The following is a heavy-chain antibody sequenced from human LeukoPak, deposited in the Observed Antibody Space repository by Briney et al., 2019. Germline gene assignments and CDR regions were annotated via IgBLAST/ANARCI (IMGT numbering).Heavy chain of an antibody. J-gene: IGHJ6*03. CDR2: ISWNSGSI. V-gene: IGHV3-9*01. CDR1: GFTFDDYA. Sequence: PGGSLRLSCAASGFTFDDYAMHWVRQAPGKGLEWVSGISWNSGSIGYADSVKGRFTISRDNAKNSLYLQMNSLRAEDTAVYYCAKGSRSGQREVRYYYYMDVWGKGTTVTISS. CDR3: AKGSRSGQREVRYYYYMDV. D-gene: IGHD2-15*01.